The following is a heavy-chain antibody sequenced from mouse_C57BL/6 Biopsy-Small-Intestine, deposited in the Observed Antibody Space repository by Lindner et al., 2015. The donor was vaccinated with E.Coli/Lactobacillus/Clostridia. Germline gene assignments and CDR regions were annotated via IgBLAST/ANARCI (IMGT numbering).Heavy chain of an antibody. D-gene: IGHD3-3*01. CDR2: INGDNGNT. J-gene: IGHJ2*01. Sequence: SVKVSCKVSGDAVSTNDFSWVRQAPDQGLEWMGWINGDNGNTDYPQKFQGRVTMSTDTSTSTVYMELRSLTSDDTAIYYCVRDLGFHYFDYWGQGTLLTVSS. CDR1: GDAVSTND. CDR3: VRDLGFHYFDY. V-gene: IGHV14-3*01.